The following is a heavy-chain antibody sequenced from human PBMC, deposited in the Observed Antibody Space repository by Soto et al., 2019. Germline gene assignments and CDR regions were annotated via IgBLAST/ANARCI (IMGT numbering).Heavy chain of an antibody. J-gene: IGHJ5*02. CDR2: ISGSGGST. V-gene: IGHV3-23*01. CDR3: AKDRVDFWSGYYTEGFWFDP. Sequence: PGGSLRLSCAASGFTFSSYAMSWVRQAPGKGLEWVSAISGSGGSTYYADSVKGRFTISRDNSKNTLYLQMNSLRAEDTAVYYCAKDRVDFWSGYYTEGFWFDPWGQGTLVTVSS. CDR1: GFTFSSYA. D-gene: IGHD3-3*01.